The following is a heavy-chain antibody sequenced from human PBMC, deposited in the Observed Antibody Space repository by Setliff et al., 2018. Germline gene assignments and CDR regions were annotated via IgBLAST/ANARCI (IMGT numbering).Heavy chain of an antibody. D-gene: IGHD1-1*01. V-gene: IGHV4-34*01. CDR3: ARTTGSTHNWLDP. CDR1: GASFSNYY. J-gene: IGHJ5*02. Sequence: ASETLSLTCTVYGASFSNYYWGWVRQPPEERLEGIAEFDHSGTTKYNPSLMGRVTISVDTSKNQFSLKVSSVTAADTAVYYCARTTGSTHNWLDPWGPGTLVTVSS. CDR2: FDHSGTT.